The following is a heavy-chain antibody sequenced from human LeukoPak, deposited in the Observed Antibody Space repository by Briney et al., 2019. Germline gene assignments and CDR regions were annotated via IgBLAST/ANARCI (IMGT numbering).Heavy chain of an antibody. CDR3: ARVGAPDSSGWYSREEQFDY. J-gene: IGHJ4*02. Sequence: SETLSLTCVVYGVSFSGYYWSWIRQPPGKGLEWIGEINHSGSTNYKSSLKSRVTISVDTSKTQFSLKLSSVTAADTAVYYCARVGAPDSSGWYSREEQFDYWGQGTLVTVSS. CDR2: INHSGST. CDR1: GVSFSGYY. D-gene: IGHD6-19*01. V-gene: IGHV4-34*01.